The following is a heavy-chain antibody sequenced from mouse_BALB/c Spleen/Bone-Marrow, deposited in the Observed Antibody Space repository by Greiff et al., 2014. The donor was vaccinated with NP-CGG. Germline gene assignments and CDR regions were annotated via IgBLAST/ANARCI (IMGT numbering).Heavy chain of an antibody. V-gene: IGHV14-3*02. CDR1: GFNIKDTY. CDR2: IDPANGNT. Sequence: EVKLMESGAELVKPGASVKLSRTASGFNIKDTYMHWVKQRPEQGLEWIGRIDPANGNTKYDPKFQGKATITADTSSNTAYLQLSSLTSEDTAVHYCARTDYWGQGTTLTVSS. CDR3: ARTDY. J-gene: IGHJ2*01.